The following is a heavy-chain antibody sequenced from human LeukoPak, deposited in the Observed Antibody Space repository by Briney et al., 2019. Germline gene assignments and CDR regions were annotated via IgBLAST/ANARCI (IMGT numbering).Heavy chain of an antibody. CDR2: ISYDGSNK. D-gene: IGHD6-13*01. Sequence: PGRSLRLSCAASGFSFDDYAMHWVRQAPGKGLEWVAVISYDGSNKYYADSVKGRFTISRDNAKNSLYLQMNSLRAEDTAVYYCAKDLSLVTAAGIGFDYWGQGTLVTVSS. J-gene: IGHJ4*02. V-gene: IGHV3-30-3*01. CDR3: AKDLSLVTAAGIGFDY. CDR1: GFSFDDYA.